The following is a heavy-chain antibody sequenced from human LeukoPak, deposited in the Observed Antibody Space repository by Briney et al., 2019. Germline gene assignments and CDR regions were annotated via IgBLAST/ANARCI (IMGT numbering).Heavy chain of an antibody. V-gene: IGHV4-34*01. CDR2: INHSGST. Sequence: PSETLSLTCAVYGGSFSGYYWSWIRQPPGKGLEWIGEINHSGSTNYNPSLKSRVTISVDTSKNQFSLKLSSVTAADTAVYYCARQNYDFWSGYYTVFDYWGQGTLVTVSS. CDR3: ARQNYDFWSGYYTVFDY. J-gene: IGHJ4*02. D-gene: IGHD3-3*01. CDR1: GGSFSGYY.